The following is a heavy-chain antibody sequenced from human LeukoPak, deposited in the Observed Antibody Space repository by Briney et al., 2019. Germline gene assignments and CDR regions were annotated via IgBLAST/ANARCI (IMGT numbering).Heavy chain of an antibody. CDR2: IIPILGIA. V-gene: IGHV1-69*04. Sequence: SVKVSCKASGGTFRGYAITWVRQAPGQGLEWMGRIIPILGIANYAQKFQGRVTITADKSTSTAYMELSSLRSEDTAVYYCARGGEEGGFDYWGQGTLVTVSS. CDR3: ARGGEEGGFDY. D-gene: IGHD3-10*01. CDR1: GGTFRGYA. J-gene: IGHJ4*02.